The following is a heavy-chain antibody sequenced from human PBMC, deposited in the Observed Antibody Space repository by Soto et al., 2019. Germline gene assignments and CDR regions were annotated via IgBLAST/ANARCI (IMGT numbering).Heavy chain of an antibody. J-gene: IGHJ4*02. CDR2: INSDGSST. CDR3: AVAVAGPTAIGY. Sequence: EVQLVESGGGLVQPGGSLRLSCAASGFTFSSYWMHWVRQAPGKGLVWVSRINSDGSSTSYADSVKGRFTIARDNAKNTLYLQMNSLRAEDTAVYYCAVAVAGPTAIGYWGQGTLVTVSS. V-gene: IGHV3-74*01. D-gene: IGHD6-19*01. CDR1: GFTFSSYW.